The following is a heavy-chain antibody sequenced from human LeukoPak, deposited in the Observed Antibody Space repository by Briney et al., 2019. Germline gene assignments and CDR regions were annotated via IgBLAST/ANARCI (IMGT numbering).Heavy chain of an antibody. CDR3: ARAAGLRYSSSWYDFDY. CDR2: INPNSGGT. CDR1: GYTFTGYY. D-gene: IGHD6-13*01. V-gene: IGHV1-2*02. Sequence: ASVKVSCKASGYTFTGYYMHWVRQAPGQGLEWMGWINPNSGGTNYAQKFQGRVTMTRDTSISTAYMELSRLRSDDTAVYYCARAAGLRYSSSWYDFDYWGQGTLVTVSS. J-gene: IGHJ4*02.